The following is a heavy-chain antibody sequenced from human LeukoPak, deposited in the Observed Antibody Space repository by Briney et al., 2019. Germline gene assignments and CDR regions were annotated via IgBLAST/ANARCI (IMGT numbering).Heavy chain of an antibody. CDR3: ARDSESEQWLVRSGWFDP. CDR1: GYTFTSYA. J-gene: IGHJ5*02. CDR2: ISAYNGNT. D-gene: IGHD6-19*01. Sequence: ASVKVSCKASGYTFTSYAMHWVRQAPGQRLEWMGWISAYNGNTNYAQKLQGRVTMTTDTSTSTAYMELRSLRSDDTAVYYCARDSESEQWLVRSGWFDPWGQGTLVTVSS. V-gene: IGHV1-18*01.